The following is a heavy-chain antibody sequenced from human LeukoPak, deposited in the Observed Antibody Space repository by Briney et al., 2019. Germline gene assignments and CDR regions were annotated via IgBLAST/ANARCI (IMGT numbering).Heavy chain of an antibody. J-gene: IGHJ5*02. V-gene: IGHV4-59*08. D-gene: IGHD6-19*01. CDR3: ARHYEQWLVEWFDP. CDR2: IHYSGST. Sequence: SETLSLTCTVSGDSLSSYYLSWIRQPPGKGLEWIGYIHYSGSTNYNPSLKSRVTISVDTSKNQFSLKLSSVTAADTAVYYCARHYEQWLVEWFDPWGQGTLVTVSS. CDR1: GDSLSSYY.